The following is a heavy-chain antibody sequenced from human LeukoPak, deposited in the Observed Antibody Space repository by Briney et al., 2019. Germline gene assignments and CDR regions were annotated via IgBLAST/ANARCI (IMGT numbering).Heavy chain of an antibody. D-gene: IGHD3-22*01. CDR1: GFTFSSYA. Sequence: GGSLRLSCAASGFTFSSYAMSWVRQAPGKGLEWVLGISGSGDNTYYADSVKGRFTISRDNSKNTLYVQVNSLGTGDTAAYYCAKGSYYDSSGSFYFDYWGQGTLVTVSS. V-gene: IGHV3-23*01. J-gene: IGHJ4*02. CDR2: ISGSGDNT. CDR3: AKGSYYDSSGSFYFDY.